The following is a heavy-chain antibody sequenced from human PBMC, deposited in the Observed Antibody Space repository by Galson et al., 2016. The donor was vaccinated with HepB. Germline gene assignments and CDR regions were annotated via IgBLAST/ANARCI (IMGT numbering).Heavy chain of an antibody. CDR1: GASVSSGSSY. D-gene: IGHD2-2*01. J-gene: IGHJ6*02. CDR3: AASTYAYFYYGLDV. CDR2: IYSSENT. Sequence: SETLSLTCTVSGASVSSGSSYWSWVRQPPGKGLEWIGYIYSSENTNYSPSHKSRVTISIDTSKSQFSLKLTSVTAADTAVYYCAASTYAYFYYGLDVWGQGTAVTVSS. V-gene: IGHV4-61*01.